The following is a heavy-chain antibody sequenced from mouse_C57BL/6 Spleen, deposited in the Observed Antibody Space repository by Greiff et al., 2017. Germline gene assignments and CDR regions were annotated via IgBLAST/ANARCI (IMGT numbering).Heavy chain of an antibody. D-gene: IGHD3-2*02. V-gene: IGHV1-80*01. CDR1: GYAFRSYW. J-gene: IGHJ2*01. CDR3: ARTEGTAQATDD. CDR2: ISPGDGDT. Sequence: QVQLTESGAELVKPGASVQISCKASGYAFRSYWMNWVKQRPGKGLEWIGQISPGDGDTNYTGKFQGTATLTADKSSSTAYRQLSSLTSEDSAVYCCARTEGTAQATDDWGQGTTRTVSA.